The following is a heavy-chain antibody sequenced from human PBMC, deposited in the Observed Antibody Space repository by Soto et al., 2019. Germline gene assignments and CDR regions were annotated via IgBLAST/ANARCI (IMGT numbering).Heavy chain of an antibody. J-gene: IGHJ4*02. CDR2: IYYSGST. CDR1: GGSISSYY. D-gene: IGHD5-12*01. V-gene: IGHV4-59*08. Sequence: SETLSLTCTVSGGSISSYYWSWIRQPPGKGLEWIGYIYYSGSTNYNPSLKSRDTISVDTSNNQFSLKLSSVTAADTAVYYCARLDYEYSGYAGDGNYWGQGTLVTVSS. CDR3: ARLDYEYSGYAGDGNY.